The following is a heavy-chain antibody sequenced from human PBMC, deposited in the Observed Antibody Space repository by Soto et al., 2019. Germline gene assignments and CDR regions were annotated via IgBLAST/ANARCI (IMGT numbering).Heavy chain of an antibody. Sequence: QVQLVESGGGVVQPGRSLRLSCAASGFTFSSYDMHWVRQAPGKGLEWVAVISYDGSNKYYADSVKGRFTISRDNSKNTLYLQMNSLRAEDTAVYYCAKDWSITIFGVIPWGQGTLVTVSS. J-gene: IGHJ5*02. CDR2: ISYDGSNK. V-gene: IGHV3-30*18. D-gene: IGHD3-3*01. CDR1: GFTFSSYD. CDR3: AKDWSITIFGVIP.